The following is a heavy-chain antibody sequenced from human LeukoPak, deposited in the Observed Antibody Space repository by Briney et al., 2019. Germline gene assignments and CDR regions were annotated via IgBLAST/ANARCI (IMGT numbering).Heavy chain of an antibody. Sequence: QPGGSLRLSCAASRFTFTSYAMSWVRQAPGEGLEWVSGISGSGGSTDYADSVKGRFTISRDNSKNTLNLQMNSLRAEDTAVYYCARLGPYYFDSWGQGTLVIVSS. CDR1: RFTFTSYA. CDR2: ISGSGGST. D-gene: IGHD2-21*01. CDR3: ARLGPYYFDS. V-gene: IGHV3-23*01. J-gene: IGHJ4*02.